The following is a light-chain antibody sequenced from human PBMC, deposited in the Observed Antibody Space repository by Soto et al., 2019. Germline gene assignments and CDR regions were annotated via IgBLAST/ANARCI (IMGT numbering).Light chain of an antibody. J-gene: IGKJ5*01. CDR3: QQRSNWHGIT. CDR2: DIF. V-gene: IGKV3D-11*02. Sequence: EIVVTQSPATLSVYPRGRATLSCRASQSVGSDLAWYQPKPGQATRLVIYDIFTRANGIPARFSGSGSGADFTLTLSSLEPEDFAVYDCQQRSNWHGITFGQGTRLEIK. CDR1: QSVGSD.